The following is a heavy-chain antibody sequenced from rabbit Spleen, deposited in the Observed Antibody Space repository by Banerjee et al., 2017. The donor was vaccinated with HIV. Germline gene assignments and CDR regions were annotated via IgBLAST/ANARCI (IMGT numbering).Heavy chain of an antibody. CDR2: IAGSSSGFT. D-gene: IGHD8-1*01. CDR3: ARDTGTSFSTYGMDL. V-gene: IGHV1S40*01. J-gene: IGHJ6*01. CDR1: GLDFSGDSY. Sequence: QSLEESGGDLVKPGASLTLTCKASGLDFSGDSYDSYMCWVRQAPGKGLEWISCIAGSSSGFTYSATWAKGRFTISKTSSTTVTLQMTSLTAADTATYFCARDTGTSFSTYGMDLWGSGTLVTVS.